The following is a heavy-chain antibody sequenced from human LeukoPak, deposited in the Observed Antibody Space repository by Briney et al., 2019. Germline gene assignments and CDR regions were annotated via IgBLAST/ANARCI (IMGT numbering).Heavy chain of an antibody. CDR3: ARLTRVLLWFGELLSNFDY. D-gene: IGHD3-10*01. J-gene: IGHJ4*02. Sequence: SETLSLTCAVYGGSFSGYYWSWIRRPPGKGLEWIGEINHSGSTNYNPSLKSRVTISVDTSKNQFSLKLSSVTAADTAVYYCARLTRVLLWFGELLSNFDYWGQGTLVTVSS. CDR2: INHSGST. CDR1: GGSFSGYY. V-gene: IGHV4-34*01.